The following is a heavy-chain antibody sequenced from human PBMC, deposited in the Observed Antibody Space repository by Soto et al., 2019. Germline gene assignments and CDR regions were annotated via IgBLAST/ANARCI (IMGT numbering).Heavy chain of an antibody. D-gene: IGHD3-10*01. V-gene: IGHV4-30-4*01. CDR3: ARWSGVGVAGMDI. Sequence: QVQLQESGPRLVKPLQTLSLTCTVSGDSINSGDYYWSWIRQPPGRGLEWVGYSFYSGITDYNPSLNRRMTISMDTSKNQFSLRLNSVTAADTAVYFCARWSGVGVAGMDIWGQGTTVSVSS. CDR1: GDSINSGDYY. CDR2: SFYSGIT. J-gene: IGHJ6*02.